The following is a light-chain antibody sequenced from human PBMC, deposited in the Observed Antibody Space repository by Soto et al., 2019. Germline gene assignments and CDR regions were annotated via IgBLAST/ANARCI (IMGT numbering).Light chain of an antibody. CDR3: FSFTTDWTHV. J-gene: IGLJ1*01. Sequence: ALTPPASLSGSPGQSITISCTGSSSDIGAYNYVSWFQQYPGKAPKLIISEVSNRPSGVSNRFSGSKSGTAASLTISGLQTEDEADYFCFSFTTDWTHVFGTGTKVTVL. CDR2: EVS. V-gene: IGLV2-14*01. CDR1: SSDIGAYNY.